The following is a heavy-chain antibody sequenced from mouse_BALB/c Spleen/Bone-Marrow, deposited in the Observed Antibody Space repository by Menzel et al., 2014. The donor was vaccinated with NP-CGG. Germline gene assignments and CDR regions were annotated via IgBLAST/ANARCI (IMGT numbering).Heavy chain of an antibody. CDR2: ISYSGSS. CDR3: ARSAYYGNGAMDY. V-gene: IGHV3-2*02. D-gene: IGHD2-10*01. J-gene: IGHJ4*01. CDR1: GYSITSDCA. Sequence: EVQGVESGPGLVKPSQSLSLTCTVTGYSITSDCACNWIRQFPGNKLEWMGYISYSGSSSYIPSLKSRISITRDTSKNQFFLQLNSVTTEDTATYYCARSAYYGNGAMDYWGQGTSDTVSS.